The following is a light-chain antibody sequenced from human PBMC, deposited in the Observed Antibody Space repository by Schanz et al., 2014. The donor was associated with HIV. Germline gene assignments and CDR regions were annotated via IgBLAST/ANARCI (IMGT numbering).Light chain of an antibody. CDR3: QQLNSYPIT. CDR1: QDVDNW. Sequence: DIQMPQSPSSVSASVGDRVTITCRARQDVDNWISWFQQKPGKAPKLLVYGPSTLQSGVPSRFSGSRSGTDFNLTINSLQPEDFATYYCQQLNSYPITFGQGTRLDIK. J-gene: IGKJ5*01. CDR2: GPS. V-gene: IGKV1-12*01.